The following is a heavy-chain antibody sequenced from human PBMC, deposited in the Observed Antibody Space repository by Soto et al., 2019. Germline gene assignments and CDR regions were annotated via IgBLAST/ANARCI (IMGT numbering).Heavy chain of an antibody. Sequence: ASVKVSCKTSGYTFTNFGLSWVRQAPGQGLEWMGWISAYNGNTNYAQNFQGRVTMTTDTSTSTAYMELRSLRSDDTAVYYCARDQSSSWGGWFDPWGQGTLVTVSS. V-gene: IGHV1-18*01. D-gene: IGHD6-13*01. CDR2: ISAYNGNT. J-gene: IGHJ5*02. CDR3: ARDQSSSWGGWFDP. CDR1: GYTFTNFG.